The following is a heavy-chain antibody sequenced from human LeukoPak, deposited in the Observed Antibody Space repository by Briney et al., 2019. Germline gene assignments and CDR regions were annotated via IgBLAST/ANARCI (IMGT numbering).Heavy chain of an antibody. V-gene: IGHV1-2*04. CDR1: GYTFTDYF. CDR2: INPNSGGT. CDR3: ARVSASGTLFEY. D-gene: IGHD3-10*01. Sequence: GASVKVSCKASGYTFTDYFIHWVRQAPGQGLEWMGWINPNSGGTNFAQTFQGWVTMTRDTSISTAYMELSRLRSDDTAVYYCARVSASGTLFEYWGQGTLVTVSS. J-gene: IGHJ4*02.